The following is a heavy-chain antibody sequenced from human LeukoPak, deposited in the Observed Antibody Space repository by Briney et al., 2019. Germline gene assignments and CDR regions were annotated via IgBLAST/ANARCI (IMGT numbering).Heavy chain of an antibody. Sequence: GASVKVSCKASGYSFTTYAMNWVRQAPGQGLEWMGWINTNTGNPTYAQGFTGRFVFSLDTSVSTAYLQISSLEAEDTAVYYCARVGVQLVPNEFDYWGQGTLVTVSS. V-gene: IGHV7-4-1*02. J-gene: IGHJ4*02. D-gene: IGHD6-13*01. CDR3: ARVGVQLVPNEFDY. CDR1: GYSFTTYA. CDR2: INTNTGNP.